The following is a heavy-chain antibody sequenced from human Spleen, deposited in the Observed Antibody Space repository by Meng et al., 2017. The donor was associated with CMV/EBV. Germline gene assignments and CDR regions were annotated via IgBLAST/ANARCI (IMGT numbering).Heavy chain of an antibody. CDR3: ARRDTSGCEIFDY. Sequence: AAAGFIFNADCRHWVLQATGEGREWVSSNSSTSNYIDCAECVRRRFTIARDNAKNSMYLQKNSLRAEDTAVYYCARRDTSGCEIFDYWGQGTLVTVSS. CDR2: NSSTSNYI. CDR1: GFIFNADC. D-gene: IGHD6-19*01. V-gene: IGHV3-21*01. J-gene: IGHJ4*02.